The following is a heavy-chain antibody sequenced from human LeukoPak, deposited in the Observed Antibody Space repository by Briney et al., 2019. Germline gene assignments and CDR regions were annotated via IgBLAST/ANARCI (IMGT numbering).Heavy chain of an antibody. CDR2: IYSGDSDT. Sequence: GESLKISCKCSGYSFTTYWIGGVRDMRGKVREWMGIIYSGDSDTRYRPYFQGQVTISVDKSINTAYLQWSSLKASDTAVYYCTRHRYCSGGTCYSDYWGQGTLVTVSS. J-gene: IGHJ4*02. CDR3: TRHRYCSGGTCYSDY. V-gene: IGHV5-51*01. CDR1: GYSFTTYW. D-gene: IGHD2-15*01.